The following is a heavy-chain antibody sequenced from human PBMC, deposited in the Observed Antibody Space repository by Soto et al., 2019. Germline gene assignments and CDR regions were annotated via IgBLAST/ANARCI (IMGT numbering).Heavy chain of an antibody. D-gene: IGHD6-13*01. CDR1: GFTFSSYS. J-gene: IGHJ6*02. CDR2: ISSSSSYI. CDR3: ARDARPPYSSSWYSYGMDV. V-gene: IGHV3-21*01. Sequence: GSLRLSCAASGFTFSSYSMNWVRQAPGKGLEWVSSISSSSSYIYYADSVKGRFTISRDNAKNSLYLQMNSLRAEDTAVYYCARDARPPYSSSWYSYGMDVWGQGTTVTVSS.